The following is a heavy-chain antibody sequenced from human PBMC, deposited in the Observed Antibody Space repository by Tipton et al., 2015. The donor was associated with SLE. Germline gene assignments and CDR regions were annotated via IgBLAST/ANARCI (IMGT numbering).Heavy chain of an antibody. Sequence: SLRLSCAASGFTVSSNYMSWVRQAPGKGLEWVSVIYSGDSTYYADSVKGRFTISRDNSKNTLYLQMNSLRAEDTAVYYCARDNQSGYGDSPAEYFQHWGQGTLVTVSS. D-gene: IGHD4-17*01. CDR1: GFTVSSNY. CDR2: IYSGDST. V-gene: IGHV3-66*01. CDR3: ARDNQSGYGDSPAEYFQH. J-gene: IGHJ1*01.